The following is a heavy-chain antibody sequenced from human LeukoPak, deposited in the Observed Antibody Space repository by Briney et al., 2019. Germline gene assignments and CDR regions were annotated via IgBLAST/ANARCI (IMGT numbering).Heavy chain of an antibody. CDR3: ARAPTYEFWSGYYYLDP. J-gene: IGHJ5*01. V-gene: IGHV4-30-4*01. Sequence: PSQTLSLTCTVSGGSFSSGDYYWSWIRQPPVKGLEWIGSINYSGSTYYNPPLRSRMNISVDTSKNQFSLKLSSVTAADTAVYYCARAPTYEFWSGYYYLDPWGQGTLVTVSS. D-gene: IGHD3-3*01. CDR1: GGSFSSGDYY. CDR2: INYSGST.